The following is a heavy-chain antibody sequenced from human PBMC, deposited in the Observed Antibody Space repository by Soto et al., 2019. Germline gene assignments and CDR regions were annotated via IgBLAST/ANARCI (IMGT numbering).Heavy chain of an antibody. V-gene: IGHV3-7*03. CDR3: VKWVSAWHVGAGPFDS. D-gene: IGHD6-19*01. CDR1: GFSFNTYW. Sequence: GGSLRLSCAASGFSFNTYWMTWVRQTPGEGLEWVATIKQDGNGKYYVDSVKGRFTISRDNAENSLFLQMHSLRGEDTAIYYCVKWVSAWHVGAGPFDSWGRGTLVTVSS. J-gene: IGHJ4*01. CDR2: IKQDGNGK.